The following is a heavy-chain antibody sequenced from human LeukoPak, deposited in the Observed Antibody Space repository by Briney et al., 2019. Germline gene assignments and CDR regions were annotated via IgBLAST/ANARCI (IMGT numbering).Heavy chain of an antibody. CDR1: VLPSSKYV. Sequence: GGSLRLSCAASVLPSSKYVMSWIRQPPGKGLQWVASIIGSGGSTTYADSVKGRFTISRDNSKNTLYLQMNSLRAEDTAVYYCAKIQIVVVIRAFDYWGQGTLVTVSS. J-gene: IGHJ4*02. D-gene: IGHD3-22*01. CDR2: IIGSGGST. V-gene: IGHV3-23*01. CDR3: AKIQIVVVIRAFDY.